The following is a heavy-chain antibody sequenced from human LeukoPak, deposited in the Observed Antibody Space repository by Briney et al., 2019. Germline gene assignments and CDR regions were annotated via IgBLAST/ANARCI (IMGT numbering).Heavy chain of an antibody. V-gene: IGHV3-69-1*01. CDR2: IRDSGTT. J-gene: IGHJ4*02. Sequence: GGSLRLSCAASGFTPSTYPMNWVRQAPGRGVEWISHIRDSGTTDYADSVKGRFTISRDNAKNSLYLQLSSLRAEDTAVYYCARDHDFAFDNWGQGTLVTVSS. CDR3: ARDHDFAFDN. CDR1: GFTPSTYP. D-gene: IGHD2-21*02.